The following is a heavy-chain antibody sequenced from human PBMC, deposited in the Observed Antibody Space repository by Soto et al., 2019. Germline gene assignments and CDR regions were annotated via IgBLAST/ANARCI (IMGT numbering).Heavy chain of an antibody. CDR1: GFTFSNYG. D-gene: IGHD2-15*01. CDR3: AKDTASGGSPLDY. V-gene: IGHV3-30*18. J-gene: IGHJ4*02. Sequence: GGSLRISCAASGFTFSNYGIHWVRQAPGKGLEWVAIISYDGSNKYYADSVKGRFTISRDNSKNTVYLQMNSLRAEDTAVYYCAKDTASGGSPLDYWGQGTLVTVSS. CDR2: ISYDGSNK.